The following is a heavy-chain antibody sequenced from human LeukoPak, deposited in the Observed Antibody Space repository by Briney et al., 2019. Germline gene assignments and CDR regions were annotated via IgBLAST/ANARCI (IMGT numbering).Heavy chain of an antibody. J-gene: IGHJ4*02. CDR2: LSGSAGGS. Sequence: GGSLRLSCGVSGITLSNYGMTWVRQAPGKGLEWVAGLSGSAGGSNYADSVKGRFTISRDNSKNTLFLQMDRLRAENTAVYFCAKRGVVVRVFLVGFHKEAYYFDSWGQGALVTVSS. V-gene: IGHV3-23*01. CDR1: GITLSNYG. D-gene: IGHD3-16*02. CDR3: AKRGVVVRVFLVGFHKEAYYFDS.